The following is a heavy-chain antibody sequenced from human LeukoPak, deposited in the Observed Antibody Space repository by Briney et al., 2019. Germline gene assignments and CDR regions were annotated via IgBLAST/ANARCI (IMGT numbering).Heavy chain of an antibody. CDR3: ATNNGEYASVYYKGYFHR. Sequence: PGGALRLSCAASGFTVSSNDMSWVRQAPGKGLDWVSIIYSAGTTYYADSVRGRFTISRDNSKNTLYLHMNSLRAEDTAVYYCATNNGEYASVYYKGYFHRWGQGTLVTVSS. V-gene: IGHV3-53*01. D-gene: IGHD5/OR15-5a*01. CDR2: IYSAGTT. J-gene: IGHJ1*01. CDR1: GFTVSSND.